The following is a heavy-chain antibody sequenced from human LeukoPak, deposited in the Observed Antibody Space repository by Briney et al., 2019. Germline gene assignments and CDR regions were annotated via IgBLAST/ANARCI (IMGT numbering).Heavy chain of an antibody. V-gene: IGHV3-49*04. CDR1: GFTFGDYA. CDR2: IRSKAYGGTT. J-gene: IGHJ4*02. D-gene: IGHD2-15*01. CDR3: TKETQYCSGGSCYQFDY. Sequence: GGSLRLSCTASGFTFGDYAMSWVRQAPGKGLEWVGFIRSKAYGGTTEYAASVKGRFTISRDDSKSIAYLQMNSQKTEDTAVYYCTKETQYCSGGSCYQFDYWGQGTLVTVSS.